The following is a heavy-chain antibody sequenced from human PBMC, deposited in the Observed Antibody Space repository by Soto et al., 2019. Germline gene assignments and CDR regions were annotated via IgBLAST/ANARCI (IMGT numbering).Heavy chain of an antibody. J-gene: IGHJ4*02. V-gene: IGHV3-30*03. D-gene: IGHD1-1*01. CDR3: AGGRQLFY. CDR2: ISYDGSRE. Sequence: QVHLVESGGGVVQPGRSLRLSCTASGFTFNHSGMHWVRQAPGKGLEWMAVISYDGSREYYADSVEGRFTISRDNSKNPLYLQMSSLRSEDSSIYFCAGGRQLFYWGQGTLVTVSS. CDR1: GFTFNHSG.